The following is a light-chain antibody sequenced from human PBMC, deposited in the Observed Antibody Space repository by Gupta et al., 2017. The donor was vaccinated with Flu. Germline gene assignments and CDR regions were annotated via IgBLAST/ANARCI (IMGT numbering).Light chain of an antibody. CDR3: QACYSSTNVV. CDR2: STT. J-gene: IGLJ2*01. V-gene: IGLV7-43*01. Sequence: VTITCASSSGAITTDNYPYWIQQRPGQAPMVLIYSTTNHPSWIPARFSGSLLGGTAALTLCGAQAEDEADYYCQACYSSTNVVFGGGTRLTGL. CDR1: SGAITTDNY.